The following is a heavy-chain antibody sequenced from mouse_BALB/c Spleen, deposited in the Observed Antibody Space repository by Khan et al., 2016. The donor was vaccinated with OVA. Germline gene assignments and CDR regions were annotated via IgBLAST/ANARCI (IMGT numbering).Heavy chain of an antibody. CDR3: ARRRFTTPSAWFAY. J-gene: IGHJ3*01. CDR1: GFTFSSYG. Sequence: VQLKESGGDLVKPGGSLNLSCEASGFTFSSYGMSWLRQTPDKRLEWVATISHGGSYTYFPDSVKGRLTISRDNATNTLYLQMSSLKSEDTARYYCARRRFTTPSAWFAYWGQGTLVTVFA. D-gene: IGHD1-1*01. CDR2: ISHGGSYT. V-gene: IGHV5-6*01.